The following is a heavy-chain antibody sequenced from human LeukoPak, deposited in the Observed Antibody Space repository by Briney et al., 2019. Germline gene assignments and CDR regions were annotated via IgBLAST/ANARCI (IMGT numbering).Heavy chain of an antibody. CDR3: APRVVGSAPFDY. J-gene: IGHJ4*02. Sequence: GGSLRLSCAASGFTFSSYAMSWVRQAPGKGLEWVSAISGSTGRTYYADSVKGRLTISRDNSKNTLYLQMNNLRAEDTAVYYCAPRVVGSAPFDYWGQGTLVTVSS. V-gene: IGHV3-23*01. D-gene: IGHD2-15*01. CDR2: ISGSTGRT. CDR1: GFTFSSYA.